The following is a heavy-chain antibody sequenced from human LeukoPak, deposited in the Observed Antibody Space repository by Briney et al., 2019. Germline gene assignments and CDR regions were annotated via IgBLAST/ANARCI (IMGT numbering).Heavy chain of an antibody. CDR3: TTEGYCSSTSCYQYYYYYYMDV. D-gene: IGHD2-2*01. CDR2: IKSKTDGGTT. V-gene: IGHV3-15*01. CDR1: GFTFSNAW. J-gene: IGHJ6*03. Sequence: GGSLRLSCAASGFTFSNAWMSWVRQAPGKGLEWVGRIKSKTDGGTTDYAAPVKGRFTISRDDSKNTLYLQMNSLETEDTAVYYCTTEGYCSSTSCYQYYYYYYMDVWGKGTTVTVSS.